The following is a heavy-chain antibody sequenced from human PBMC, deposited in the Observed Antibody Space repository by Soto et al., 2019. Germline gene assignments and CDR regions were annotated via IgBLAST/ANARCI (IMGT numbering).Heavy chain of an antibody. V-gene: IGHV4-59*01. Sequence: PSETLSLTCTISGGSISSYYWSWIRQPPGKGLEWIGYTYYSGSTNYNPSLKSRVTISVDTSKNQFSLKLSSVTAADTAVYYCARDDFWSGYSMRGSGYYYYGMDVWGQGTTVTVSS. CDR2: TYYSGST. D-gene: IGHD3-3*01. CDR3: ARDDFWSGYSMRGSGYYYYGMDV. CDR1: GGSISSYY. J-gene: IGHJ6*02.